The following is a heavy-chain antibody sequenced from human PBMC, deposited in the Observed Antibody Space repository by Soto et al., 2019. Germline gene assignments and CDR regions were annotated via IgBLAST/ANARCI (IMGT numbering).Heavy chain of an antibody. D-gene: IGHD6-19*01. Sequence: PGGSLRLSCAAPGFTFSSYGMHWVRQAPGKGMEWVAVISYDGSNKYYADSVKGRFTISRDNSKNTLYLQMNSLRAEDTAVYYCAIPYSSRWPQYFQHWGQGPLVTVS. V-gene: IGHV3-30*03. CDR2: ISYDGSNK. J-gene: IGHJ1*01. CDR1: GFTFSSYG. CDR3: AIPYSSRWPQYFQH.